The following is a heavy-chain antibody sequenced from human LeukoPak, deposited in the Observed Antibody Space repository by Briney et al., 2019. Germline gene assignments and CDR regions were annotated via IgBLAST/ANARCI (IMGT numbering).Heavy chain of an antibody. D-gene: IGHD3-10*01. J-gene: IGHJ5*02. V-gene: IGHV4-4*07. CDR2: IYGTVT. CDR3: ARDSGTTGEVKFDP. Sequence: SETLSLTCAVSGGSVSSYYLSWIRQPAGKGLEWIGRIYGTVTTYNPSLVGRVTLSVDTSNNHFSLKLRSVTAADTAIYYCARDSGTTGEVKFDPWGQGTLVTVSS. CDR1: GGSVSSYY.